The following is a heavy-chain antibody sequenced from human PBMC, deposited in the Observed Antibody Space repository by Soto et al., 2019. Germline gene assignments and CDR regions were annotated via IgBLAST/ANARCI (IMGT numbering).Heavy chain of an antibody. D-gene: IGHD6-13*01. V-gene: IGHV1-3*01. J-gene: IGHJ5*02. CDR3: VRRHVSATGIDWFDP. CDR1: GYTFTSYG. CDR2: INAANGDT. Sequence: ASVKVSCKASGYTFTSYGIHWVRQAPGQRLEWMGWINAANGDTEYSPKFQGRVTITRDTSASTAYMELSSLRSEDTAVCYCVRRHVSATGIDWFDPWGQGALVTVSS.